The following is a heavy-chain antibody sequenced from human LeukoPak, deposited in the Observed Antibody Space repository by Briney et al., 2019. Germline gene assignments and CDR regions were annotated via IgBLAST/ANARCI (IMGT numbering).Heavy chain of an antibody. CDR3: AKDWNRGAFDI. J-gene: IGHJ3*02. Sequence: GGSLRLSCAASGFTFSSYWMSWVRQAPGKGLEWVAYIKQDVTEKYYVDSVKGRFSISRDNAKNSLYVQMNSLRAEDTALYYCAKDWNRGAFDIRGQGTMVTVSS. D-gene: IGHD2/OR15-2a*01. CDR1: GFTFSSYW. CDR2: IKQDVTEK. V-gene: IGHV3-7*03.